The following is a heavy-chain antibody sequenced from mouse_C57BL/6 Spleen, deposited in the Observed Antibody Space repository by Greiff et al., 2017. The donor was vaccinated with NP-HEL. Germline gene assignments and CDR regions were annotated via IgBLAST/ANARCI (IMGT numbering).Heavy chain of an antibody. Sequence: EVKLVESGEGLVKPGGSLKLSCAASGSTFSSYAMSWVRQTPEKRLEWVAYISSGGDYIYYADTVKGRFTISRDNARNTLYLQMSSLKSEDTAMYYCTRGFYYYGSHFDYWGQGTTLTVSS. V-gene: IGHV5-9-1*02. CDR1: GSTFSSYA. J-gene: IGHJ2*01. CDR2: ISSGGDYI. D-gene: IGHD1-1*01. CDR3: TRGFYYYGSHFDY.